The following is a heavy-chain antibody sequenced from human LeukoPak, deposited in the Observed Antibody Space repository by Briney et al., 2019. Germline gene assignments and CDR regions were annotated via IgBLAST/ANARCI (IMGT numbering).Heavy chain of an antibody. Sequence: GGSLRLSCAASGFTFSDYYMSWIRQAPGKGLEWVSYISSSGSTLYYADSVKGRFTISRDNAKNSLYLQMNSLRAEDTAVYYCARDHYYYDSSGYYYWGQGTLVTVSS. CDR2: ISSSGSTL. D-gene: IGHD3-22*01. CDR3: ARDHYYYDSSGYYY. V-gene: IGHV3-11*01. CDR1: GFTFSDYY. J-gene: IGHJ4*02.